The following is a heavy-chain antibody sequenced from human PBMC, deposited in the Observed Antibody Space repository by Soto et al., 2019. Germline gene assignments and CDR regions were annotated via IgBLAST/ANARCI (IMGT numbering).Heavy chain of an antibody. J-gene: IGHJ6*03. CDR1: GGSFSGYY. D-gene: IGHD6-13*01. CDR3: ARGGIAAADTDYYYMDV. Sequence: SETLSLTCDVYGGSFSGYYWSWIRQPPEKGLEWIGEINHSGSTNYNPSLKSRVTISVDTSKNQFSLKLSSVTAADTAVYYCARGGIAAADTDYYYMDVWGKGTTVTVSS. V-gene: IGHV4-34*01. CDR2: INHSGST.